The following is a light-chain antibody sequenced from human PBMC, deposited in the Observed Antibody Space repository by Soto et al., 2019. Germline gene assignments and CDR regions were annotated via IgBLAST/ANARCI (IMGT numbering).Light chain of an antibody. V-gene: IGKV3-20*01. CDR3: QQSGSSPYT. Sequence: EVVLTQSPGTLSLSPGERATLSCWASQSVSRSYLAWYQQKPGQAPRLLIYIASSRATGIPDRFSGSGSGTDFTLTISRLEPEDFAMYYCQQSGSSPYTFGQGTQLEIK. J-gene: IGKJ2*01. CDR2: IAS. CDR1: QSVSRSY.